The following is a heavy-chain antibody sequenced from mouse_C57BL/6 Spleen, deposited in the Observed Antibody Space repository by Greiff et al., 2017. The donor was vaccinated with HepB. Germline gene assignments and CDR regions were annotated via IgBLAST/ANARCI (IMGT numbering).Heavy chain of an antibody. CDR3: TRSIF. CDR1: GYTFTDYE. Sequence: QVHVKQSGAELVRPGASVTLSCKASGYTFTDYEMHWVKQTPVHGLEWIGAIDPETGGTAYNQKFKGKAILTADKSSSTAYMELRSLTSEDSAVYYCTRSIFWGQGTLVTVSA. CDR2: IDPETGGT. J-gene: IGHJ3*01. V-gene: IGHV1-15*01.